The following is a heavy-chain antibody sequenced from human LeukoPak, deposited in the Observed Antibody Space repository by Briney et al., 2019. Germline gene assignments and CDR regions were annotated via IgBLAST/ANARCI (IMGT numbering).Heavy chain of an antibody. J-gene: IGHJ4*02. CDR1: GYTFTSYA. CDR3: ARSDSSSWYLFDY. Sequence: ASVKVSCKASGYTFTSYAMHWVRQAPGQRLEWMGWINAGNGNTKYSQKFQGRVTITRDTSASTAYMELSSLRSEDTAVHYCARSDSSSWYLFDYWGQGTLVTVSS. D-gene: IGHD6-13*01. CDR2: INAGNGNT. V-gene: IGHV1-3*01.